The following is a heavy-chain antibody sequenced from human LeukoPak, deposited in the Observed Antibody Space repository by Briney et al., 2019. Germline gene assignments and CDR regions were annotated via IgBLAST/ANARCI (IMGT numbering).Heavy chain of an antibody. CDR1: GFTFSSYG. CDR2: IWYDGSNK. CDR3: AKEILYYFDY. J-gene: IGHJ4*02. V-gene: IGHV3-33*06. Sequence: GGSLRLSCAASGFTFSSYGMHWVRQAPGKGLEWVAVIWYDGSNKYYADSVKGRFTISRDNSENTLYLQMNSLRAEDTAVYYCAKEILYYFDYWGQGTLVAVSS.